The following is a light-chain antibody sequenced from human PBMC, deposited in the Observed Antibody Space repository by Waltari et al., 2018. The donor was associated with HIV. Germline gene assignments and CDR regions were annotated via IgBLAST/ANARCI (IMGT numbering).Light chain of an antibody. V-gene: IGLV2-23*01. Sequence: QSALTQPASVSGSPGQSITISCTGTSSDVGIYNLVSWYQQYPGKAPKLMIYEGSKRPSGVSNRFSGSNSGNTASLTISGLQTEDEADYYCCSYAGSFVVFGGGTKLTVL. CDR1: SSDVGIYNL. J-gene: IGLJ2*01. CDR2: EGS. CDR3: CSYAGSFVV.